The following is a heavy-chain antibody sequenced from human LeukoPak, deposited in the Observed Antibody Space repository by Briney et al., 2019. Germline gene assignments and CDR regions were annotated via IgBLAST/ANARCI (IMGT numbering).Heavy chain of an antibody. CDR3: ARARIAARRFDY. Sequence: SETLSLTCAVYGGSFSGYYWSWIRQPPGKGLEWIGEINHSGSTNYNPSLKSRVTISVDTSKNQFSLNLSSVTAADTAVYYCARARIAARRFDYWGQGTLVTVSS. V-gene: IGHV4-34*01. CDR1: GGSFSGYY. J-gene: IGHJ4*02. D-gene: IGHD6-6*01. CDR2: INHSGST.